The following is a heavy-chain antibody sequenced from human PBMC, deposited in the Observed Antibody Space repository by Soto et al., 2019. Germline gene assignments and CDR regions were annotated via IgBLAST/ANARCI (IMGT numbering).Heavy chain of an antibody. V-gene: IGHV1-18*01. Sequence: VQLVQSGAEVKKPGASEKVSCKASGNTFTSYGISWVRQAPGQGLEWMGWINGYNGNTNHAQKLQGRVTMSTDTSTSTAYMELRSLRSDDSAVYYCARMGDVPYYYYGMDVWGQGTTVNVSS. D-gene: IGHD3-16*01. J-gene: IGHJ6*02. CDR3: ARMGDVPYYYYGMDV. CDR2: INGYNGNT. CDR1: GNTFTSYG.